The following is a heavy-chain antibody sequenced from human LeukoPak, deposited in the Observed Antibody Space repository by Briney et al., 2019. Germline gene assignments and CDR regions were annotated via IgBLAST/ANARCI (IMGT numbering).Heavy chain of an antibody. J-gene: IGHJ4*02. CDR3: ARMGYCSSTSCYIDTY. Sequence: ASVKVSCKASGYIFTSYGIIWVRQAPGQGLQWMGWISAHNGNTNYAQKLQGRVTMTTDTSTSTVYMELRSLRSDDTAVYYCARMGYCSSTSCYIDTYWGQGTLVTVSS. D-gene: IGHD2-2*02. V-gene: IGHV1-18*01. CDR2: ISAHNGNT. CDR1: GYIFTSYG.